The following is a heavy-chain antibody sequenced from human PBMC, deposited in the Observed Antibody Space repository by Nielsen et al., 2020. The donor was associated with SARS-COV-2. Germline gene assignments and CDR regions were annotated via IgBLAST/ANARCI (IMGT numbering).Heavy chain of an antibody. Sequence: WVRQAPGQGLEWMGIINPSGGSTNYAQRFQGRVTMTRDTSTITVYMELSSLRSEDTAVYYCARVSPPSYYVFWCGYYTVNYYGMDVWGQGTTVTVSS. V-gene: IGHV1-46*01. J-gene: IGHJ6*02. D-gene: IGHD3-3*01. CDR3: ARVSPPSYYVFWCGYYTVNYYGMDV. CDR2: INPSGGST.